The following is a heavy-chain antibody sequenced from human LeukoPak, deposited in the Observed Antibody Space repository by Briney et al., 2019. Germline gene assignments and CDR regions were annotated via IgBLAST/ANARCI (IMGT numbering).Heavy chain of an antibody. Sequence: PGGSLRLSCAASGFTSSSYAMHWVRQAPGKGLEYVSAISSDGGNTYYADSVKGRFTISRDNSKNTLYLQMGSLRAEDMAVYYCARARSGSYHFDYWGQGTLVTVSS. CDR3: ARARSGSYHFDY. V-gene: IGHV3-64*02. CDR2: ISSDGGNT. D-gene: IGHD1-26*01. CDR1: GFTSSSYA. J-gene: IGHJ4*02.